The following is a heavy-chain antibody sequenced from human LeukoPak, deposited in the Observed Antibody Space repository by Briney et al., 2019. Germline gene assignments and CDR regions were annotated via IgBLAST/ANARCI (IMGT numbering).Heavy chain of an antibody. CDR3: ARGGVVTKKGRAFDI. V-gene: IGHV3-23*01. J-gene: IGHJ3*02. CDR2: ISGSGGST. D-gene: IGHD2-15*01. CDR1: GFTFSSYA. Sequence: GGSLRLSCAASGFTFSSYAMSWVRQAPGKGLEWVSAISGSGGSTYYADSVKGRFTISRDNSKNTLYLQMNSLRAEDTAVYYCARGGVVTKKGRAFDIWGQGTMVTVSS.